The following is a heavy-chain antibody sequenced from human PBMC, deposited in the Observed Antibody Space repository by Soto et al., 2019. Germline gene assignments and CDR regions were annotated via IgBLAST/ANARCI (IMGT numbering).Heavy chain of an antibody. CDR3: AHSRNLITEDAQVGDFDY. CDR2: IYGDDDE. V-gene: IGHV2-5*02. J-gene: IGHJ4*02. CDR1: GFSLNTDGEG. D-gene: IGHD3-10*01. Sequence: QITLKESGPTQVKPTQTLTLTCSFSGFSLNTDGEGVGWVRQPPGEALEWLALIYGDDDERYSPSLKTRLTISKVPSKNQVVLIMTNMDPVDTATYYCAHSRNLITEDAQVGDFDYWGQGTLVTVSS.